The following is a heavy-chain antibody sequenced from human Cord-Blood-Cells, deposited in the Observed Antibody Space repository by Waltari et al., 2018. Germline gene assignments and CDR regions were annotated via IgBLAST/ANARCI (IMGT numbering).Heavy chain of an antibody. V-gene: IGHV3-33*01. CDR3: ARDDGSYYAFDI. CDR2: IWYDGSNK. D-gene: IGHD1-26*01. J-gene: IGHJ3*02. CDR1: GFTFSSYV. Sequence: QVQLVESGGGVVQPGRSLRLSCAPSGFTFSSYVLHSVRQAPGKGLEWVAVIWYDGSNKYYADSVKGRFTISRDNSKNTLYLQMNSLRAEDTAVYYCARDDGSYYAFDIWGQGTMVTVSS.